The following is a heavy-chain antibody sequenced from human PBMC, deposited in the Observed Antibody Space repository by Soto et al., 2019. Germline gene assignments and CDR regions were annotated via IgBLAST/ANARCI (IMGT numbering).Heavy chain of an antibody. V-gene: IGHV1-3*05. J-gene: IGHJ4*02. CDR1: GYTFTSYA. Sequence: QVQLVQSGAEEKKPGASVKVSCKASGYTFTSYAMHWVRQAPGQGLEWMGWINAGNGNTKFSQKFQGRVTITRDTSASTAYMELRSLRSEDTAVYYCARAPGAAIDYWGQGTLVTVSS. CDR2: INAGNGNT. CDR3: ARAPGAAIDY.